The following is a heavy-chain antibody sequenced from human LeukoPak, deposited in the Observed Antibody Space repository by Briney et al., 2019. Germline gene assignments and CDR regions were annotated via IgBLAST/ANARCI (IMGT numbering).Heavy chain of an antibody. J-gene: IGHJ4*02. Sequence: SETLSLTCTVSGGSISSSSYYWGWIRQPPGKGLEWIGSIYYSGSTYYHPSLKSRVTISVDTSKNQFSLKLSSVTAADTAVYYCARGDDYGDIRNDYWGQGTLVTVSS. CDR3: ARGDDYGDIRNDY. D-gene: IGHD4-17*01. V-gene: IGHV4-39*01. CDR2: IYYSGST. CDR1: GGSISSSSYY.